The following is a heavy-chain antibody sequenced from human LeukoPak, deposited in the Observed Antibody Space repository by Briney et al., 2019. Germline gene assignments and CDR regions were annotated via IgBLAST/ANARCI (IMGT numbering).Heavy chain of an antibody. CDR1: GGTFSSYA. V-gene: IGHV1-18*01. CDR3: ARANYDFWSGPNFDY. CDR2: ISAYNGNT. Sequence: ASVKVSCKASGGTFSSYAISWVRQAPGQGLEWMGWISAYNGNTNYAQKLQGRVTMTTDTSTSTAYMELRSLRSDDTAVYYCARANYDFWSGPNFDYWGQGTLVTVSS. J-gene: IGHJ4*02. D-gene: IGHD3-3*01.